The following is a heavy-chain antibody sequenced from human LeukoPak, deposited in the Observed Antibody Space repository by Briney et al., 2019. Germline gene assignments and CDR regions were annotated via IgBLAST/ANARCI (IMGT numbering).Heavy chain of an antibody. CDR2: INPNSGGT. D-gene: IGHD6-19*01. Sequence: ASVKVSCKASGYTFTDYYLHWVRQAPGQGLEWMGWINPNSGGTNYAQKFQGRVTMTRDTSISTAYMELSSLRSEDTAVYYCATEAGYSSGWRAFDIWGQGTMVTVSS. V-gene: IGHV1-2*02. J-gene: IGHJ3*02. CDR1: GYTFTDYY. CDR3: ATEAGYSSGWRAFDI.